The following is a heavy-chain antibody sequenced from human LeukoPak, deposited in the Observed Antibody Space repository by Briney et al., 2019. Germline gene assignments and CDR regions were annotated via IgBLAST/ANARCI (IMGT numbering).Heavy chain of an antibody. J-gene: IGHJ5*02. Sequence: VASVKVSCKASGYTFTSYGISWVRQAPGQGLEWTGWISAYNGNTNYAQKLQGRVTMTTDTSTSTAYMELRSLRSDDTAVYYCARDTPPCSGGSCYRWFDPWGQGTLVTVSS. D-gene: IGHD2-15*01. CDR1: GYTFTSYG. CDR3: ARDTPPCSGGSCYRWFDP. CDR2: ISAYNGNT. V-gene: IGHV1-18*01.